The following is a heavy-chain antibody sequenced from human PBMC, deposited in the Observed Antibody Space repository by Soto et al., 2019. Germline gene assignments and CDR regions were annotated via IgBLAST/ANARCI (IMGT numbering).Heavy chain of an antibody. CDR2: MNPNSGNT. CDR3: ARRGYSSSWYYYYYYGMDV. D-gene: IGHD6-13*01. Sequence: QVQLVQSGAEVKKPGASVKVSCKASGYTFTSYDINWVRQATGQGLEWMGWMNPNSGNTGYAQKFQGRVTMTRNTSISTVYMELSSLRSEDTAVYYCARRGYSSSWYYYYYYGMDVWCQGPTVTVSS. J-gene: IGHJ6*02. CDR1: GYTFTSYD. V-gene: IGHV1-8*01.